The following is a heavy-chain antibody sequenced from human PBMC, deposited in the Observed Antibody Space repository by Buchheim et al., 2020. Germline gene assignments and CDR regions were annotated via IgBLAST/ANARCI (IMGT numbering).Heavy chain of an antibody. D-gene: IGHD3-3*01. CDR3: ARDGYYDFWAAFDY. CDR2: IYYSGST. CDR1: GGSVSSSSYY. J-gene: IGHJ4*02. V-gene: IGHV4-39*07. Sequence: QLQLQESGPGLVKPSETLSLTCTVSGGSVSSSSYYWGWIRQPPGKGLEWIGSIYYSGSTYYNPSLNSRVTISVATSKTQVSLKLSSVTAADTAVYYCARDGYYDFWAAFDYWGQGTL.